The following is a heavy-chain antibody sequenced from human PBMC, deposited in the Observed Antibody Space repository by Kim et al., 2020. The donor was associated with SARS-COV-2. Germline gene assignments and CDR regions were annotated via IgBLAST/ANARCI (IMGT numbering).Heavy chain of an antibody. V-gene: IGHV3-7*01. CDR1: GFTFSSYW. D-gene: IGHD5-18*01. J-gene: IGHJ4*02. CDR3: ARGKLQQSRGYSFDY. CDR2: IKQDGSEK. Sequence: GGSLRLSCAASGFTFSSYWMSWVRQAPGKGLEWVANIKQDGSEKYYVDSVKGRFTISRDNAKNSLYLQMNSLRAEDTAVYYCARGKLQQSRGYSFDYWGQGTLVTVSS.